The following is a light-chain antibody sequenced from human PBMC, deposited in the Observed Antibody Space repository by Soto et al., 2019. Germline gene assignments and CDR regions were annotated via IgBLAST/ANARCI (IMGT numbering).Light chain of an antibody. Sequence: EIVLTQSPGTLSLSPGERATLTCRASQSITSRYLAWYQQKPGQAPRLLIYGASIRASGISDRFSSSGSGTDFTLTISSLEAEDFAVYYCQHHGSSARTFTFGPGTKVDI. V-gene: IGKV3-20*01. CDR3: QHHGSSARTFT. CDR1: QSITSRY. CDR2: GAS. J-gene: IGKJ3*01.